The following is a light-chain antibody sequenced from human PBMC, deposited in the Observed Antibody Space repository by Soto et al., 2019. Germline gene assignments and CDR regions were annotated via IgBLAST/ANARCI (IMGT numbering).Light chain of an antibody. Sequence: QSALTQPASVSGSPGQSITISCTATSSDVGAYNYVSWYQQYPGKAPKLMIYEVINRPSGVSSRFSGSKSGNTASLTISGLQAEDEADYYCSSYTSSSTLFGTGTKVTVL. CDR2: EVI. J-gene: IGLJ1*01. CDR1: SSDVGAYNY. CDR3: SSYTSSSTL. V-gene: IGLV2-14*01.